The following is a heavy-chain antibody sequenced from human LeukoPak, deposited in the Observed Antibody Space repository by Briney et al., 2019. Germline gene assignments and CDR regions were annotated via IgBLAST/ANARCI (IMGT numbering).Heavy chain of an antibody. V-gene: IGHV4-34*01. D-gene: IGHD6-13*01. CDR2: INHSGST. CDR3: ARGLRGSSSAYPFSY. J-gene: IGHJ4*02. Sequence: SSETLSLTCAVYGGSFSGYYWSWIRQPPGKGLEWIGEINHSGSTNYNPSLKSRVTISVDTSKNQFSLKLSSVTAADMAVYYCARGLRGSSSAYPFSYWGQGTLVTVSS. CDR1: GGSFSGYY.